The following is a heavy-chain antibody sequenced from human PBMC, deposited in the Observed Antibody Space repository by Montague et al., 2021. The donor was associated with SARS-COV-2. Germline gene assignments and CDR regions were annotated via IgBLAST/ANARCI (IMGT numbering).Heavy chain of an antibody. D-gene: IGHD6-13*01. CDR3: ARDSGYSIDD. Sequence: YNDYAVSMQSRVTINPDTSKNQFSLHVNSVTPEDTAVYYCARDSGYSIDDWGQGLLVTVSS. V-gene: IGHV6-1*01. J-gene: IGHJ4*02. CDR2: YN.